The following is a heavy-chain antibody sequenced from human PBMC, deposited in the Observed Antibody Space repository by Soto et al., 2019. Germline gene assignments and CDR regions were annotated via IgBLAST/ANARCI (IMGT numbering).Heavy chain of an antibody. V-gene: IGHV4-34*01. CDR1: GGSFSTYY. D-gene: IGHD3-9*01. J-gene: IGHJ3*02. CDR3: ARGGSNDWQVAFDI. Sequence: ETLSLTCVVSGGSFSTYYYNWIRQSPGKGLEWIGEINHSGSNNYSPSLKSRVTMSLDTSKNQFSLKLTSVTAADTAVYYCARGGSNDWQVAFDIWGQGTRVTVSS. CDR2: INHSGSN.